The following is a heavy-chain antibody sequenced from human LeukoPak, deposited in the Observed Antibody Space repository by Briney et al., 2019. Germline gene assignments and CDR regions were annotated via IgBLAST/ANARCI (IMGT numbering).Heavy chain of an antibody. J-gene: IGHJ4*02. V-gene: IGHV3-30*18. CDR2: ISYDGSNK. D-gene: IGHD4-11*01. Sequence: GGSLRLSCAASGFTFSSYGMHWVRQAPGKGLEWVAVISYDGSNKYYADSVKGRFTISRDNSKNTLYLQMNSLRAEDTAVYYCAKETPMTTALLDYWGQGTLVTVSS. CDR3: AKETPMTTALLDY. CDR1: GFTFSSYG.